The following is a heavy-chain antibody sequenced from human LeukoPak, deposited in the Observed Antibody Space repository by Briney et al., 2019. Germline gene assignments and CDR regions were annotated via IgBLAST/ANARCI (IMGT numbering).Heavy chain of an antibody. J-gene: IGHJ6*02. V-gene: IGHV3-74*01. CDR2: INSDGSST. CDR3: AREGIVATMRVSQYYYYYGMDV. Sequence: PGGSLRLSCAASGFTFSSYWMHWVRQAPGKGLVWVSRINSDGSSTSYADSVKGRFTISRDNAKNTLYLQMNSLRAEDTAVYYCAREGIVATMRVSQYYYYYGMDVWGQGTTVTVSS. CDR1: GFTFSSYW. D-gene: IGHD5-12*01.